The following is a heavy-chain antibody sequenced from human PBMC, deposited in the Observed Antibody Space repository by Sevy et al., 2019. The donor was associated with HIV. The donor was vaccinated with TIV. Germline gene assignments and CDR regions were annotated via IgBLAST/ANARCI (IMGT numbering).Heavy chain of an antibody. CDR2: ISSGSSYI. V-gene: IGHV3-21*06. J-gene: IGHJ4*02. Sequence: GGSLRLSCAASQFTFRDYTMNWVRQTPGKGLEWISYISSGSSYIRYADSVKGRFTISRDNAENSLYLQMNRLRAEDTGVYFCARDRDYYGSGTYDYWGQGTLVTVSP. CDR3: ARDRDYYGSGTYDY. D-gene: IGHD3-10*01. CDR1: QFTFRDYT.